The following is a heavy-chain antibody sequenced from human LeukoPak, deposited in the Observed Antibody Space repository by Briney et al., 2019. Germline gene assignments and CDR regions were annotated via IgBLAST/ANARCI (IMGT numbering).Heavy chain of an antibody. CDR3: ARAKSIAAPHDY. CDR1: GGTFSIYA. J-gene: IGHJ4*02. Sequence: ASVKVSCKASGGTFSIYAISWVRQAPGQGLEWMGRIIPILGIANYAQKFQGRVTITADKSTSTAYMELSSLRSEDTAVYYCARAKSIAAPHDYWGQGTLVTVSS. V-gene: IGHV1-69*04. D-gene: IGHD6-6*01. CDR2: IIPILGIA.